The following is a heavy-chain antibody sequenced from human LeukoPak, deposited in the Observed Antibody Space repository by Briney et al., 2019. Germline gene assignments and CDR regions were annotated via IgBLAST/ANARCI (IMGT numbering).Heavy chain of an antibody. CDR1: GFTFSSYA. J-gene: IGHJ4*02. D-gene: IGHD4-17*01. CDR2: ISGSGGRT. CDR3: ATPPTVTRNY. Sequence: GGSLRLSCAASGFTFSSYAMSWDRQAPGKGLEWVSSISGSGGRTHYTDSVKGRFTISRANSKNALYLQMNSLRAEDTAVYYFATPPTVTRNYWGQGTLVTVSS. V-gene: IGHV3-23*01.